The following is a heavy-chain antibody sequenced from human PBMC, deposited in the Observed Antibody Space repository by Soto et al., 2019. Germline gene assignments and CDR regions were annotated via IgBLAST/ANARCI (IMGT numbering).Heavy chain of an antibody. Sequence: SETLSLTCTVSGGSIISSSYYWVLIRQPPRKGLEWIGSISYSGSADYSPSLKSRVTISVDTSKNQFSLKLSSVTAADTAVYYCVRHRLLTPPVYWGQGTPVTVS. J-gene: IGHJ4*02. CDR3: VRHRLLTPPVY. V-gene: IGHV4-39*01. D-gene: IGHD4-17*01. CDR1: GGSIISSSYY. CDR2: ISYSGSA.